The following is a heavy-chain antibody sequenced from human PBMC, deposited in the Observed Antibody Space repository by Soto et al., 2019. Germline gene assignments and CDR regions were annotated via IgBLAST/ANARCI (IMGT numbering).Heavy chain of an antibody. CDR2: IYYSGST. Sequence: PSETLSLTCTVSGGSISSGSYFWGWIRQPPGKGLEWIGSIYYSGSTSYNPSLRSRVTMSVDTSKNQFSLKLSSVSAADTAVYYCARLRQGQGQWPDAFDIWGQGTMVTVSS. CDR1: GGSISSGSYF. D-gene: IGHD6-19*01. J-gene: IGHJ3*02. CDR3: ARLRQGQGQWPDAFDI. V-gene: IGHV4-39*01.